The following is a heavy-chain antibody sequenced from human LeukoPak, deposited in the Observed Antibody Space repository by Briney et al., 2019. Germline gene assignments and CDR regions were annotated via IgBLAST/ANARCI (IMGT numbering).Heavy chain of an antibody. CDR1: GFTFSNAW. CDR2: IYHSGST. V-gene: IGHV4-38-2*02. J-gene: IGHJ4*02. D-gene: IGHD1-26*01. CDR3: ARETKELGLSY. Sequence: GSLRLSCAASGFTFSNAWMSWVRQAPGKGLEWIGSIYHSGSTYYNPSLKSRVTISVDTSKNQFSLKLSSVTAADTAVYYCARETKELGLSYWGQGTLVTVSS.